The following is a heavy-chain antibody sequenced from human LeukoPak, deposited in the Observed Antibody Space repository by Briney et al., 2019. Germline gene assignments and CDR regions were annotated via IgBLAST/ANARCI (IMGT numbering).Heavy chain of an antibody. Sequence: GGSLRLSCAVSGLTFSTYSMTWVRQGPGKGLEWVSSIYNSGAKIFYADSVKGRFTISRDNSKNMLYLQMNSLKVEDTAVYYCAKDVAPDSGWDLDYWGQGTLVTVSS. J-gene: IGHJ4*02. CDR1: GLTFSTYS. CDR2: IYNSGAKI. D-gene: IGHD6-19*01. V-gene: IGHV3-23*01. CDR3: AKDVAPDSGWDLDY.